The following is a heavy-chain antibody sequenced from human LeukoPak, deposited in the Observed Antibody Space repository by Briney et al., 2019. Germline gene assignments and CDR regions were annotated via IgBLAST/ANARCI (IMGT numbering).Heavy chain of an antibody. J-gene: IGHJ5*02. CDR3: AAPGIAVAGTKVDWFDP. CDR1: GFTFSSYE. CDR2: ISNSGSTI. D-gene: IGHD6-19*01. V-gene: IGHV3-48*03. Sequence: GGSLRLSCAASGFTFSSYEMNWVRQAPGKGLEWVSYISNSGSTIYYADSVKGRFTISRDNAKNSLYLQMNRLRAEDTAVYYCAAPGIAVAGTKVDWFDPWGQGTLVTVSS.